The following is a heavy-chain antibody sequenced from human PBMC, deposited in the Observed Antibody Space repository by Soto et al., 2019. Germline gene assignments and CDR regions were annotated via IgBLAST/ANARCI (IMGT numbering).Heavy chain of an antibody. V-gene: IGHV3-23*01. CDR3: AKDEGGRLGYYYYGMDV. CDR1: GFTFSSYA. CDR2: ISGSGGST. D-gene: IGHD6-19*01. Sequence: GGSLRLSCAASGFTFSSYAISWVRQAPGKGLEWVSAISGSGGSTYYADSVKGRFTISRDNSKNTLYLQMNSLRAEDTAVYYCAKDEGGRLGYYYYGMDVWGQGTTVTVSS. J-gene: IGHJ6*02.